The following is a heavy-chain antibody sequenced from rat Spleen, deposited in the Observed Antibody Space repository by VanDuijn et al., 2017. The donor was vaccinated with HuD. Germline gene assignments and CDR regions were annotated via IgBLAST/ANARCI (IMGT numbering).Heavy chain of an antibody. Sequence: EVQLVESGGGLVQPGRSLKLSCVASGFKFNNYWMTWIRQAPKKGLEWVAIIGYDGSSTNYRDSLKGRFTISRDNAKNTLYLQMDSLRSEDTATYYCARSVFDYWGQGVMVTVSS. CDR3: ARSVFDY. CDR1: GFKFNNYW. V-gene: IGHV5-7*01. CDR2: IGYDGSST. J-gene: IGHJ2*01.